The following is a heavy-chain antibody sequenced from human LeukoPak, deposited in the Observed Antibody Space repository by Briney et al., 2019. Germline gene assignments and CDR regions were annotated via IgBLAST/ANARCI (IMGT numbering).Heavy chain of an antibody. CDR1: GYTFTSYY. D-gene: IGHD3-22*01. CDR2: INPNGGST. Sequence: SVTVSFKATGYTFTSYYMHWVRQAPGQRLEWMGVINPNGGSTSYAQKFQGRVTMTRDRSTSTVYMELSSLRSEDTAVYYCARVQSRGYSYLFDYWGLGTLVTVSS. J-gene: IGHJ4*02. CDR3: ARVQSRGYSYLFDY. V-gene: IGHV1-46*01.